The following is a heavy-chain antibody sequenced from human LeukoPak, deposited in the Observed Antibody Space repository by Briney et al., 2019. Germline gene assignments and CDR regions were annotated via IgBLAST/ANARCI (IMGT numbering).Heavy chain of an antibody. CDR1: GGTFSTYA. J-gene: IGHJ4*02. Sequence: SVKVSCKASGGTFSTYAISWVRQAPGQGLEWMGRIIPVLGVANYAQKFQGRVTISADKSTSTAYMEVSSLRSEDTAVYYCATGIGTLWSGYYHDYWGQGTLVTLSS. CDR2: IIPVLGVA. CDR3: ATGIGTLWSGYYHDY. V-gene: IGHV1-69*04. D-gene: IGHD3-3*01.